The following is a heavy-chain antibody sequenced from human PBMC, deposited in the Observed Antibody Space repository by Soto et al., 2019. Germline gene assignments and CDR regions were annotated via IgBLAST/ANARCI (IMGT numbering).Heavy chain of an antibody. D-gene: IGHD2-2*01. CDR2: INAGNGNT. V-gene: IGHV1-3*01. CDR1: GYTFTSYA. J-gene: IGHJ4*02. Sequence: QVQLVQSGAEVKKPGASVKVSCKASGYTFTSYAMHWVRQAPGQRLEWMGWINAGNGNTKYSQKFQGRVTITMDTSANRAYRELSSLRSEDTAVYYCPRAHWSSTRCYVGPHIDYWGQGTLVTVAS. CDR3: PRAHWSSTRCYVGPHIDY.